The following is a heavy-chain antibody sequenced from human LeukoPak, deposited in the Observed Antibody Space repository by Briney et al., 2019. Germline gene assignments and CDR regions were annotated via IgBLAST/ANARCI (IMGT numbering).Heavy chain of an antibody. J-gene: IGHJ4*02. CDR3: ARGGHVLRFLEWLLFFDY. Sequence: ASVKVSCKASGYTFTSYAMHWVRQAPGQRLEWMGWINAGNGNTKYSQKFQGRVTITRDTSASTAYMELSSLRSEGTAVYYCARGGHVLRFLEWLLFFDYWGQGTLVTVSS. CDR2: INAGNGNT. CDR1: GYTFTSYA. D-gene: IGHD3-3*01. V-gene: IGHV1-3*01.